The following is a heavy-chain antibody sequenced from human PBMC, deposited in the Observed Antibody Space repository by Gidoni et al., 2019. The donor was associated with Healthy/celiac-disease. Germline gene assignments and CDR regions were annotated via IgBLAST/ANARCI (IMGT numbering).Heavy chain of an antibody. CDR3: LPGGYGSGSYYNDDAFDI. J-gene: IGHJ3*02. V-gene: IGHV3-30*03. Sequence: QVQLVESGGGVVQPGRSLRLSCAASGFPFSSYGMHWVRQAPGKGLEWVAVISYDGSNKYYADSVKGRFTISRDNSKNTLYLQMNSLRAEDTAVYYCLPGGYGSGSYYNDDAFDIWGQGTMVTVSS. CDR1: GFPFSSYG. D-gene: IGHD3-10*01. CDR2: ISYDGSNK.